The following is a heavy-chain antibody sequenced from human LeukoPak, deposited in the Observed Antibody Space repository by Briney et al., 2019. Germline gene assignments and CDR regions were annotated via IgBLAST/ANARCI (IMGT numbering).Heavy chain of an antibody. V-gene: IGHV4-34*01. D-gene: IGHD3-10*01. J-gene: IGHJ6*03. Sequence: SETLSLTCTVSGGSVSSYYWSWIRQPPGKGLEWGGEINHSGSTNYNPSLKSRVTISVDTSKNQFSLKLSSVTAADTAVYYCARHALVRGVTHRGRMDVWGKGTTVTISS. CDR3: ARHALVRGVTHRGRMDV. CDR2: INHSGST. CDR1: GGSVSSYY.